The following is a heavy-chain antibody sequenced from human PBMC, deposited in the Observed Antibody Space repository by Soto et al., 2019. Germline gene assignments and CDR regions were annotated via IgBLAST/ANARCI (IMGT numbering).Heavy chain of an antibody. CDR3: AKVALNGSYFPYGMDV. CDR1: GFSFDDYA. D-gene: IGHD1-26*01. V-gene: IGHV3-9*01. CDR2: ISWNGGSI. J-gene: IGHJ6*02. Sequence: EVQLVESGGGLVQPGRSLRLSCAASGFSFDDYAMHWVRQVPGKGLEWVSGISWNGGSIGYADSVKGRFTISRDNAKNSRYLQMNSLLAEDTAFYYCAKVALNGSYFPYGMDVWGQGTTVTVSS.